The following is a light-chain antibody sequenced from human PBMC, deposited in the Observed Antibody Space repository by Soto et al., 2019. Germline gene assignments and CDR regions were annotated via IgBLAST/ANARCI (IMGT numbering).Light chain of an antibody. J-gene: IGLJ1*01. Sequence: VLTHPPSASGTPVQGVTISCSGSSSNIGSNYVYWYQQLPGTAPKLLIYRNNQRPSGVPDRFSGSKSGTSASLAISGLRSEDEADYYCAAWDECLSGPYVFGTGTKVTVL. CDR3: AAWDECLSGPYV. CDR2: RNN. CDR1: SSNIGSNY. V-gene: IGLV1-47*01.